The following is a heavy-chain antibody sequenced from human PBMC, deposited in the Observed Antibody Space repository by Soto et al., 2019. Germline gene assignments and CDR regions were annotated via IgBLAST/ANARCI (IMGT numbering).Heavy chain of an antibody. CDR2: ISSSSSYI. J-gene: IGHJ6*02. CDR1: GFTFSSYS. CDR3: ARDTRRASMGRDPSYYYYGMDV. Sequence: PGGSLRLSCASSGFTFSSYSMNLVRQAPGKGLEWVSSISSSSSYIYYADSVKGRFTISRDNAKNSLYLQMNSLRAEDTAVYYCARDTRRASMGRDPSYYYYGMDVWGQGTTVTVSS. D-gene: IGHD2-2*01. V-gene: IGHV3-21*01.